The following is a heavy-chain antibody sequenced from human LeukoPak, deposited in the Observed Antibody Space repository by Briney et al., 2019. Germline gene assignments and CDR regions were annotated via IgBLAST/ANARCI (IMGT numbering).Heavy chain of an antibody. V-gene: IGHV4-34*01. D-gene: IGHD6-6*01. Sequence: LRLSCVVSGFTFSDHYMEWVRQAPGKGLEWIGEINHSGSTNYNPSLKSRVTISVDTSKNQFSLKLSSVTAADTAVYYCARVWGPIYSSSSGFDYWGQGTLVTVSS. J-gene: IGHJ4*02. CDR2: INHSGST. CDR3: ARVWGPIYSSSSGFDY. CDR1: GFTFSDHY.